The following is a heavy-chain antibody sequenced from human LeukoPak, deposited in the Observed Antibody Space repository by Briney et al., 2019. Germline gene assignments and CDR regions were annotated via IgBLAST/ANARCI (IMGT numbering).Heavy chain of an antibody. V-gene: IGHV4-30-4*01. CDR1: GGSISSGDYY. J-gene: IGHJ4*02. Sequence: ASETLSLTCTVSGGSISSGDYYWSWVRQPPGKGLEWIGYIYYSGSTCYNPSLKSRVTISVDTSKNQFSLKLSSVTAADTAVYYCAREGRTAAAGTLDYWGQGTLVTVSS. D-gene: IGHD6-13*01. CDR3: AREGRTAAAGTLDY. CDR2: IYYSGST.